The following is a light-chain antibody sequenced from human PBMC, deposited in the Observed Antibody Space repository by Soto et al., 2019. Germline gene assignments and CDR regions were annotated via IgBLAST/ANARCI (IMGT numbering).Light chain of an antibody. CDR1: QSVSSN. Sequence: EIVMPQSPATLSVSPGERATLSCRASQSVSSNLAWYQQKPGQAPRLLIYGASTRATVIPARFSGSGSGTEFTLTISSLQSEDFAVYYCQQYNNWPPWTFGQGTKVEIK. CDR2: GAS. J-gene: IGKJ1*01. V-gene: IGKV3-15*01. CDR3: QQYNNWPPWT.